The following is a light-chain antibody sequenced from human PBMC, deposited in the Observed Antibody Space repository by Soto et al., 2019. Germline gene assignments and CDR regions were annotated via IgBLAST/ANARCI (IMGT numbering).Light chain of an antibody. Sequence: QSALTQPASVSGSPGQSIAISCTGSSSDVGIYNYVSWYQQHPGKVHKLIIYEVTNRHSGVSNRFSGSKSGNTASLTISGLQAEDEADYYCSSYTTRRTRVFGTGTKLTVL. CDR3: SSYTTRRTRV. J-gene: IGLJ1*01. CDR2: EVT. CDR1: SSDVGIYNY. V-gene: IGLV2-14*01.